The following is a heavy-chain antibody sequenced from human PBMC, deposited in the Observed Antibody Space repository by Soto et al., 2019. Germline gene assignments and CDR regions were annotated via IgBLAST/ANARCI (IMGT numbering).Heavy chain of an antibody. D-gene: IGHD6-6*01. J-gene: IGHJ4*02. CDR1: GGAFNNYG. CDR2: IIPLFSTT. Sequence: QVELVQSGAEVKKPGSSVRVSCKASGGAFNNYGFTWVRQASGQGLEWMGQIIPLFSTTHYAQKFQGRVSITADGSTSTVHMELSSLTSEDTAVYYWAREVNPGSSYGDLDYWGQGTLVIVSS. V-gene: IGHV1-69*01. CDR3: AREVNPGSSYGDLDY.